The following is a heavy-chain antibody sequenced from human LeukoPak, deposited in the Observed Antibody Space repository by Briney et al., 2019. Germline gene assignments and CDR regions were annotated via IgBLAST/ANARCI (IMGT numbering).Heavy chain of an antibody. D-gene: IGHD5-18*01. CDR1: GGSISSHY. Sequence: SGTLSLTCTVSGGSISSHYWSWIRQPPGKGLEWIGYIYYSGSTNYNPSLKSRVTISVDTSKNQFSLKLSSVTAADTAVYYCARVGGYSYGSFDYWGQGTLVTVSS. J-gene: IGHJ4*02. CDR3: ARVGGYSYGSFDY. CDR2: IYYSGST. V-gene: IGHV4-59*11.